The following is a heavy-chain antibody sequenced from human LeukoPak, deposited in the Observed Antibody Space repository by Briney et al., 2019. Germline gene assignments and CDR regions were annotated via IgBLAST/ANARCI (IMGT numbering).Heavy chain of an antibody. Sequence: GGSLRLSCAASGFTLSSNYMSWVRQAPGKGLEWVSVIYSGGGTYYANSVKGRFTISRDNSKNTVYLQMNSLRAEDTAVYYCATETDDYWGQGTLVTVSS. CDR1: GFTLSSNY. CDR2: IYSGGGT. D-gene: IGHD2-21*02. CDR3: ATETDDY. V-gene: IGHV3-66*01. J-gene: IGHJ4*02.